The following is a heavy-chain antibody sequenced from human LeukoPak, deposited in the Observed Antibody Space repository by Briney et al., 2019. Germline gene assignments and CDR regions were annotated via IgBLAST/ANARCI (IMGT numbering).Heavy chain of an antibody. Sequence: AGGSLRLSCTASGFTFSDYAMSWVRQAPGKGLEWVGFLRSKAYGGTIEYAASVKGRFTISRDDSKSIAYLQMDSLKTEDTGVYYCTRKSRDDSNCFDSWGQGTLVTVSS. CDR1: GFTFSDYA. V-gene: IGHV3-49*04. CDR2: LRSKAYGGTI. J-gene: IGHJ4*02. CDR3: TRKSRDDSNCFDS. D-gene: IGHD5-24*01.